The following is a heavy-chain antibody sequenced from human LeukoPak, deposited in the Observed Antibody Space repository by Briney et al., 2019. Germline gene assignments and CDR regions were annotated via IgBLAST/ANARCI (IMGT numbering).Heavy chain of an antibody. CDR2: IYYSGST. D-gene: IGHD4-11*01. CDR3: ARLEMGYSNYNFDY. Sequence: SETLSLTCTVSGGSLSSSSYYWGWIRQPPGKGLEWIGSIYYSGSTYYNPSLKSRVTISVDTSKNQFSLKLSSVTAADTAVYYCARLEMGYSNYNFDYWGQGTLVTVSS. CDR1: GGSLSSSSYY. V-gene: IGHV4-39*01. J-gene: IGHJ4*02.